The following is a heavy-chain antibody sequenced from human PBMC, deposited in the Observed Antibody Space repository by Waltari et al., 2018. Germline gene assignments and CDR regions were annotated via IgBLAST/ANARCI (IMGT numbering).Heavy chain of an antibody. CDR1: GFTFNTDY. CDR2: ISSGSGLI. Sequence: EVLLVASGGGLVKAGGSIRLSCAASGFTFNTDYINWVRQAPGKGREWVSSISSGSGLIYDADSVKGRFTVSRDNAKNSLYLQMNSLRAEDTAVYYCARSGWMDVWGQGTTVTVSS. D-gene: IGHD3-10*01. J-gene: IGHJ6*02. CDR3: ARSGWMDV. V-gene: IGHV3-21*01.